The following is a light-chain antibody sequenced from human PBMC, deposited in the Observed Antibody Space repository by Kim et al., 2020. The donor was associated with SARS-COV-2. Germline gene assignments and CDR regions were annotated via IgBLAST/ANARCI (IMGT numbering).Light chain of an antibody. Sequence: SASAGDRVTITCQATQAINNYVNWYQQKPGKAPKLLIYDASHLQTGVPSRFSGSTSGTDFTLTITSLQPEDIATYYCQQYDNLPYSFGQGTKLEI. CDR3: QQYDNLPYS. CDR2: DAS. J-gene: IGKJ2*01. V-gene: IGKV1-33*01. CDR1: QAINNY.